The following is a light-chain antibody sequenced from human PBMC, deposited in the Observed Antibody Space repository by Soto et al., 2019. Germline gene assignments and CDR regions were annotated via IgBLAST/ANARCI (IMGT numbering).Light chain of an antibody. V-gene: IGLV4-69*01. Sequence: QLVLTQSPSASASLGASVKLTCTLSSGHSNYAIAWHQQQPEKGPRYLMKVNSDGSHNKGDGIPDHFSGSSSGAERYLTISSLQSEDEADYYCQTWATGMLFGGGTKLTVL. J-gene: IGLJ2*01. CDR1: SGHSNYA. CDR2: VNSDGSH. CDR3: QTWATGML.